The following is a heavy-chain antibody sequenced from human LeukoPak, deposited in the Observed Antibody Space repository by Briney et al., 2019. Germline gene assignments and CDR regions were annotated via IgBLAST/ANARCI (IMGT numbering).Heavy chain of an antibody. CDR3: AQDGAWLRFDH. Sequence: GGSLRLSCAASGFTFDRYGMNWVRQAPGKGLEWVSGISPGGDIKYYADSVKGRFVISRDNSKNTVYLQMNSLRVDDTARYYCAQDGAWLRFDHWGQGTLVTVSS. V-gene: IGHV3-23*01. J-gene: IGHJ4*02. CDR2: ISPGGDIK. CDR1: GFTFDRYG. D-gene: IGHD5-12*01.